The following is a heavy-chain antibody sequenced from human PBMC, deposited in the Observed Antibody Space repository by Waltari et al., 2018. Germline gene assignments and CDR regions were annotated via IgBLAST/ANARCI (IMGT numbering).Heavy chain of an antibody. CDR1: GGSFSGYY. CDR2: INHSGST. J-gene: IGHJ4*02. CDR3: ARGMGAFDY. V-gene: IGHV4-34*01. D-gene: IGHD3-16*01. Sequence: QVQLQQWGAGLLKPSEPLSLTCAVYGGSFSGYYWSWIRQPPGKGREWIGEINHSGSTNYNPSLKSRVTISVDTSKNQFSLKLSSVTAADTAVYYCARGMGAFDYWGQGTLVTVSS.